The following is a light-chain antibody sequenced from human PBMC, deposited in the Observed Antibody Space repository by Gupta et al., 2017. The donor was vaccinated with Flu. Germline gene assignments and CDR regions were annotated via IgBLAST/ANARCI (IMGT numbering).Light chain of an antibody. V-gene: IGKV3-11*01. Sequence: EVVLTQSQATLSLSPGERPTVSCRASQSVSSYLAWYQQKPGQAPRLLIYDASNRATGIPARFSGRGSGTDFTLTSSSLEPEDCAVYYCQQRSNWWAGITFGQGTRLEIK. CDR3: QQRSNWWAGIT. J-gene: IGKJ5*01. CDR2: DAS. CDR1: QSVSSY.